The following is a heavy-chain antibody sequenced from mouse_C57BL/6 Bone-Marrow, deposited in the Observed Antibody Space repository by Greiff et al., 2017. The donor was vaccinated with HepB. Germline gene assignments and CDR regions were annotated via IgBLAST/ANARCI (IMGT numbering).Heavy chain of an antibody. CDR3: ARQGYYYGSSYGAY. CDR2: ISSGGSYT. Sequence: EVKLVESGGDLVKPGGSLKLSCAASGFTFSSYGMSWVRQTPDKRLEWVATISSGGSYTYYPDSVKGRFTISRGNAKTTLYMQMSSLKSEDTAMYYCARQGYYYGSSYGAYWGQGTLVTVSA. D-gene: IGHD1-1*01. V-gene: IGHV5-6*01. J-gene: IGHJ3*01. CDR1: GFTFSSYG.